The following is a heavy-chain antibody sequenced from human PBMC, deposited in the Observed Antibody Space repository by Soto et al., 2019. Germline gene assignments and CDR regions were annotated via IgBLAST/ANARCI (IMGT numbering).Heavy chain of an antibody. D-gene: IGHD3-22*01. J-gene: IGHJ4*02. V-gene: IGHV1-18*01. CDR2: ISAYNGNT. CDR3: ARTRPVTYYYDSSGYPLGY. CDR1: GFTFSHYG. Sequence: GGPVKVSCKASGFTFSHYGISWGRQAPGQGVGWMGWISAYNGNTNYAQKLQGRVTMTTDTSTSTAYMELRSLRSDDTAVYYCARTRPVTYYYDSSGYPLGYWGQGTLVTVSS.